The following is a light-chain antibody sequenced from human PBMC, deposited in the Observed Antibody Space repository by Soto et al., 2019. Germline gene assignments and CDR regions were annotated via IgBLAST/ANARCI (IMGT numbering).Light chain of an antibody. J-gene: IGKJ4*01. CDR3: QQYGSSPEVT. V-gene: IGKV3-20*01. CDR2: DAS. CDR1: QSVTGSY. Sequence: ETVLTQSPGTLSLSPGERATLSCRASQSVTGSYLAWYQQKPGQAPRLLIYDASNRATGIPDRFSGSGSGTDFTLTISRLETEAFAIYYCQQYGSSPEVTFGGGTKVEIK.